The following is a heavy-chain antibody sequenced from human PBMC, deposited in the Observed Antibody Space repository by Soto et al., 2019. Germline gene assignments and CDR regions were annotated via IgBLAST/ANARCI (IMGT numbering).Heavy chain of an antibody. D-gene: IGHD4-17*01. V-gene: IGHV1-2*04. J-gene: IGHJ4*02. CDR2: INPNSGGT. CDR1: GGTFSSYA. Sequence: GASVKVSCKASGGTFSSYAISWVRQAPGQGLEWMGWINPNSGGTNYAQKFQGWVTMTRDTSISTAYMELSRLRSDDTAVYYCARVVDYGGNSGIDYFYYRGQGTLVTVSS. CDR3: ARVVDYGGNSGIDYFYY.